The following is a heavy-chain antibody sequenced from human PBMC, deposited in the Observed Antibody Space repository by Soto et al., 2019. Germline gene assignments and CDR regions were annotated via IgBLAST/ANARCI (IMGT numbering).Heavy chain of an antibody. Sequence: QVQLVQSGAEEKKPGASVKVSCKASGYTFSTYATHWVRQAPGQRLEWMGWINAGNGNTKYSQKFQGRVTITRDTSASTAYMELSSLRSEDTAVYYCARAPSWWYFDLWGRGTLVTVSS. V-gene: IGHV1-3*05. J-gene: IGHJ2*01. CDR1: GYTFSTYA. CDR3: ARAPSWWYFDL. CDR2: INAGNGNT.